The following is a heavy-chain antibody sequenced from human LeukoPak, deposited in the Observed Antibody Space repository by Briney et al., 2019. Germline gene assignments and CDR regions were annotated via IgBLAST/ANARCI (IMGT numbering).Heavy chain of an antibody. D-gene: IGHD6-6*01. J-gene: IGHJ4*02. V-gene: IGHV4-30-4*01. CDR1: GGSISSGDYY. Sequence: PSETLSLTCTVSGGSISSGDYYWSWIRQPPGKGQEWIGYIYYSGSTYYNPSLKSRLTISGDTSKNQFSLRLSSVTAADTAVYYCARGTWSSSIDYWGQGTLVTVSS. CDR3: ARGTWSSSIDY. CDR2: IYYSGST.